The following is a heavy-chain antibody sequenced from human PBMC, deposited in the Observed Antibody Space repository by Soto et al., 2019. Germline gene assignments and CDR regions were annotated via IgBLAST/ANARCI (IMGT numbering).Heavy chain of an antibody. CDR2: IYYSGST. CDR3: ARDGDYYDSSGYYWRYFDY. CDR1: GGSISSGDYY. V-gene: IGHV4-30-4*01. J-gene: IGHJ4*02. Sequence: PSETLSLTCTVSGGSISSGDYYWSWIRQPPGKGLEWIGYIYYSGSTYYNPSLKSRVTISVDTSKNQFSLKLSSVTAADTAVYYFARDGDYYDSSGYYWRYFDYWGQGTLVTVSS. D-gene: IGHD3-22*01.